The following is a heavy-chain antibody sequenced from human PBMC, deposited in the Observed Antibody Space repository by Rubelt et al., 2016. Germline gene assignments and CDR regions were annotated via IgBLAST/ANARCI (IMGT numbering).Heavy chain of an antibody. Sequence: QVQLQQWGTGLLKPSETLSLTCAVYGGSVSGYFWTWIRQAPGKGLEWIGEVNYGGDGKYNPSLKSRVTISVDTSKNQFSLKVSSVTAAETAVYYCARHTEWLDGMDVWGQGTTVTVSS. D-gene: IGHD6-19*01. V-gene: IGHV4-34*01. CDR1: GGSVSGYF. J-gene: IGHJ6*02. CDR3: ARHTEWLDGMDV. CDR2: VNYGGDG.